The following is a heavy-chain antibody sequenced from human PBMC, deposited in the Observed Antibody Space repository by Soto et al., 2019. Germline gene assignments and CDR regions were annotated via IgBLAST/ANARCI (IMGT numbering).Heavy chain of an antibody. V-gene: IGHV3-48*01. Sequence: GGSLRLSCAASGFTFRSYAMNWVRPAPGKGLEWVSYISFSSTTIYYADSVKGRFTISRDDAKNSLYLQMDSLRAEDTAVYYCARGCENWRGYYCADYFLHWGQGTLVTVSS. D-gene: IGHD3-3*01. J-gene: IGHJ1*01. CDR3: ARGCENWRGYYCADYFLH. CDR1: GFTFRSYA. CDR2: ISFSSTTI.